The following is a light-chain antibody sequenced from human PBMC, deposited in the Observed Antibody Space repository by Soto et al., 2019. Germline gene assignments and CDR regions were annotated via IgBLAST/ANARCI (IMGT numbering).Light chain of an antibody. CDR1: QSVSSY. Sequence: EIVSTQSPATLSLSPGARAPLSCRARQSVSSYLAWYQQKPGQAPRLLIYDASNRATGIPARFSGSGSGTDFTLTISSLEPEDFAVYYCQQRSNWPPWTLGQGTKVDIK. V-gene: IGKV3-11*01. CDR2: DAS. CDR3: QQRSNWPPWT. J-gene: IGKJ1*01.